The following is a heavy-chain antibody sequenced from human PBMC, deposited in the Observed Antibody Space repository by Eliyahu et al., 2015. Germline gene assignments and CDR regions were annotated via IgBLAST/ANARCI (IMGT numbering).Heavy chain of an antibody. V-gene: IGHV3-48*03. CDR2: ISTSGATI. Sequence: EVQLVESGGGLVQPGGSLRLSCXVSGFTFSNYEMNWVRQAPGKGLEWVSYISTSGATIYYADSVKGRFTISRDNAKNSLYLQMNSLRVEDTAVYYCAAERNYNGMDVWGQGTTVTVSS. CDR1: GFTFSNYE. J-gene: IGHJ6*02. CDR3: AAERNYNGMDV.